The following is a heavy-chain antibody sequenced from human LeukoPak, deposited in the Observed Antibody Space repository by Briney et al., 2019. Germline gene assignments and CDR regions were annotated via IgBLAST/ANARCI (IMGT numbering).Heavy chain of an antibody. CDR3: ARGSSGYNYGRAFDI. J-gene: IGHJ3*02. V-gene: IGHV1-18*01. D-gene: IGHD5-18*01. Sequence: ASVKVSCKFSSYTFTTSGISWVRQAPGQGLEWMGWISLYNGNTKYAQKLQGRVTITRETSISTAYMELSSLRSEDTAVYYCARGSSGYNYGRAFDIWGQGTLVTVSS. CDR2: ISLYNGNT. CDR1: SYTFTTSG.